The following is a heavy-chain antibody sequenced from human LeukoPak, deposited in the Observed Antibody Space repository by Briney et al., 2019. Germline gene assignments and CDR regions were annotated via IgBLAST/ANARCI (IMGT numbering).Heavy chain of an antibody. CDR3: ARIVATRVDY. D-gene: IGHD5-12*01. J-gene: IGHJ4*02. V-gene: IGHV3-48*04. CDR2: ISSSSSTI. CDR1: GFTFSSYS. Sequence: GGSRRLSCAASGFTFSSYSMNWVRQAPGKGLEWVSYISSSSSTIYYAGSVRGRLTISRDNAKNSLYLQMNSLRAEDTAVYYCARIVATRVDYWGQGTLVTVSS.